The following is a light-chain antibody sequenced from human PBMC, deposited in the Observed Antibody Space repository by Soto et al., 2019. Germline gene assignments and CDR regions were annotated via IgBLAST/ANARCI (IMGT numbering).Light chain of an antibody. CDR1: QGISND. V-gene: IGKV1-27*01. Sequence: DIQMTQSPSSLSASIGDRVTISCRASQGISNDLAWYQQKPGKVPYLLIYAASTSHSGVPSRFRGSGSGTDFTLTISSLQPEDVATYYCQNYNSAPRTFGQGTKVESK. CDR2: AAS. CDR3: QNYNSAPRT. J-gene: IGKJ1*01.